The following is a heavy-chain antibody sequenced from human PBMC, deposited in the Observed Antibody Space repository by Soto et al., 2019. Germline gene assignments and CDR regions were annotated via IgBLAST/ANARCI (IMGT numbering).Heavy chain of an antibody. CDR1: GYTFTSYG. V-gene: IGHV1-18*01. D-gene: IGHD3-16*01. CDR2: ISAYNGNT. J-gene: IGHJ5*02. CDR3: ARDPFKDDRVGGSPNWFDP. Sequence: GASVKVSCKASGYTFTSYGISWVRQAPGQGLEWMGWISAYNGNTNYAQKLQGRVTMTTDTSTSTAYMELRSLRSDDTAVYYCARDPFKDDRVGGSPNWFDPWGQGTLVTSPQ.